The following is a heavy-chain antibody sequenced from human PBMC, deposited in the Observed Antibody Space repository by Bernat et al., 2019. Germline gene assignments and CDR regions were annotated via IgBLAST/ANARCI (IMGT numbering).Heavy chain of an antibody. D-gene: IGHD6-19*01. J-gene: IGHJ4*02. V-gene: IGHV3-30*01. Sequence: QVQLVESGGGVVQPGRSLRLSCAASGFTFSSYAMHWVRQAPGKGLEWVAVISYDGSNKYYADSVKGRFTISRDNSKNTLYLQMNSLRAEDTAVYYCARAPRKIAVAGTFYFDYWGQGTLVTVSS. CDR1: GFTFSSYA. CDR2: ISYDGSNK. CDR3: ARAPRKIAVAGTFYFDY.